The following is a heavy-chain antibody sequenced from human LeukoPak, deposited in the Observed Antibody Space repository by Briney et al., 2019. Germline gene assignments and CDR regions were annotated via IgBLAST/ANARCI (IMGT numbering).Heavy chain of an antibody. CDR3: ARGDILTGYWLDP. V-gene: IGHV1-2*02. CDR1: GYTFTGYY. Sequence: ASVKVSCKASGYTFTGYYIHWVRQAPGQGLEWMGWINPNSGGTNYAQKFQGRVTMTRDTSISTAYMELSRLRSDDTAVYYCARGDILTGYWLDPWGQGTLVTVSS. CDR2: INPNSGGT. J-gene: IGHJ5*02. D-gene: IGHD3-9*01.